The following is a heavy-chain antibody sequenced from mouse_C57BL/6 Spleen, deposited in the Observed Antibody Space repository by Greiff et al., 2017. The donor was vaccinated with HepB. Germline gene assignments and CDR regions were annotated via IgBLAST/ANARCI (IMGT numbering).Heavy chain of an antibody. CDR2: INPNNGGT. J-gene: IGHJ3*01. CDR1: GYTFTDYY. Sequence: VQLQQSGPELVKPGASVKISCKASGYTFTDYYMNWVKQSHGKSLEWIGDINPNNGGTSYNQKFKGKATLTVDKSSSTAYMELRSLTSEDSAVYYCVPSDGTWFAYWGQGTLVTVSA. CDR3: VPSDGTWFAY. D-gene: IGHD2-3*01. V-gene: IGHV1-26*01.